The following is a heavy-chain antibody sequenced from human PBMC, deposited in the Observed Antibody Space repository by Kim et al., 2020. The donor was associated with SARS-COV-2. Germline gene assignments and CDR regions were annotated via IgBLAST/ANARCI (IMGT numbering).Heavy chain of an antibody. Sequence: WGSLRLSCAASGSTFSNSWMNWVRQAPGKGLEWVANIKHDGSEKYYVDSVRGRFTISRDNARNSLFLQMNSLRAEDTAVYFCARQSYSDSSAYRPFNSWGQGTLVTVSS. J-gene: IGHJ4*02. CDR1: GSTFSNSW. CDR2: IKHDGSEK. V-gene: IGHV3-7*01. CDR3: ARQSYSDSSAYRPFNS. D-gene: IGHD3-22*01.